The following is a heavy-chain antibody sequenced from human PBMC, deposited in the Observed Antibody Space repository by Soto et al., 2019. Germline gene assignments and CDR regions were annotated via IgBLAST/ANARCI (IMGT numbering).Heavy chain of an antibody. J-gene: IGHJ4*02. CDR2: IYYSGST. Sequence: PSETLSLTCTVSGGSVSSGSYYWSWIRQPPGKGLEWIGYIYYSGSTNYNPSLKSRVTISVDTSKNQFSLKLSSVTAADTAVYYCARGHPPYDSSGYYFDYWGQGTLVTVSS. CDR3: ARGHPPYDSSGYYFDY. D-gene: IGHD3-22*01. CDR1: GGSVSSGSYY. V-gene: IGHV4-61*01.